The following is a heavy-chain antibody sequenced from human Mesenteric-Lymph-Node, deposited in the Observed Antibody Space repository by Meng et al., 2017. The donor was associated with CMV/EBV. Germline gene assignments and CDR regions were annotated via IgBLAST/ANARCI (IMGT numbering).Heavy chain of an antibody. CDR2: IFYSGTT. CDR1: GGSISTSGYY. CDR3: ARGCSATNCYTGGFDS. Sequence: SETLSLTCSVSGGSISTSGYYWSWIRQHPGKGLEWIGYIFYSGTTYSNPSLKSPVTISGDTSKNQFSLTLSSVTAADTAVYYCARGCSATNCYTGGFDSWGQGILVTVSS. V-gene: IGHV4-31*01. J-gene: IGHJ4*02. D-gene: IGHD2-2*02.